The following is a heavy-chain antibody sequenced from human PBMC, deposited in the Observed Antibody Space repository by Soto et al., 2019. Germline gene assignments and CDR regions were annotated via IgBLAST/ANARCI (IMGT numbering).Heavy chain of an antibody. Sequence: VKVSCKASGGAFSSYAISWVRQAPGQGLEWMGGIIPIFGTANYAQKFQGRVTITADESTSTAYMELSSLRSEDTAVYYCAGHYYDSSGNNIIYAYWGQGTLVTVSS. J-gene: IGHJ4*02. D-gene: IGHD3-22*01. CDR1: GGAFSSYA. V-gene: IGHV1-69*13. CDR3: AGHYYDSSGNNIIYAY. CDR2: IIPIFGTA.